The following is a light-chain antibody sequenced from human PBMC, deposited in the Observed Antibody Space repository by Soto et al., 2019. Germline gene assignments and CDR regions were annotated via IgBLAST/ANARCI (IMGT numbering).Light chain of an antibody. CDR3: LQYEHRPT. J-gene: IGKJ5*01. Sequence: DIQMTQSPSSLSASVGDRVTITCQASQNINNYLNWYQQKPGRAPKLLIYDASNLEAGVPSRFRGSGSGTDFTFTISRLQPEDIATYYCLQYEHRPTLGQGTRLEIK. V-gene: IGKV1-33*01. CDR2: DAS. CDR1: QNINNY.